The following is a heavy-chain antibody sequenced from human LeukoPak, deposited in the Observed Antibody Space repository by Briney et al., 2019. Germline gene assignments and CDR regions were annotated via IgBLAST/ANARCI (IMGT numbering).Heavy chain of an antibody. V-gene: IGHV1-69*04. CDR2: IIPIFGIA. CDR1: GGTFSSYA. D-gene: IGHD6-19*01. Sequence: SVKVSCKASGGTFSSYAIGWVRQAPGQGLEWMGRIIPIFGIANYAQKFQDRVTITADKSTSTAYMELSSLRSEDTAVYYCARGSPSPSGPVDYWGQGTLVTVSS. J-gene: IGHJ4*02. CDR3: ARGSPSPSGPVDY.